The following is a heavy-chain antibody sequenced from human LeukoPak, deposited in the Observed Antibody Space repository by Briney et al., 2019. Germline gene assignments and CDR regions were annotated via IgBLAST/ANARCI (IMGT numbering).Heavy chain of an antibody. CDR1: GFIVTSYY. CDR2: IYSGGTT. J-gene: IGHJ6*02. V-gene: IGHV3-66*01. Sequence: GGSLRLSCEASGFIVTSYYMTWVRQAPGKGLEWVSVIYSGGTTYYADSVKGRVAISRDNSKNTVFLQMNSVRAEDTAVYYCARSYSNHLFGMDVWGQGTTVTVSS. D-gene: IGHD4-11*01. CDR3: ARSYSNHLFGMDV.